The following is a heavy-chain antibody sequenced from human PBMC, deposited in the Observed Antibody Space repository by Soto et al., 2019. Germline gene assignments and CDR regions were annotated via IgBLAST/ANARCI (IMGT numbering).Heavy chain of an antibody. CDR1: GYTFTSYA. Sequence: ASVKVSCKASGYTFTSYAMHWVRQAPGQRLEWMGWINAGNGNTKYSQKFQGRVTMTTDTSTSTAYMELRSLRSDDTAVYYCARGYYYDSSGYYPARDYWGQGTLVTVSS. CDR3: ARGYYYDSSGYYPARDY. CDR2: INAGNGNT. J-gene: IGHJ4*02. D-gene: IGHD3-22*01. V-gene: IGHV1-3*01.